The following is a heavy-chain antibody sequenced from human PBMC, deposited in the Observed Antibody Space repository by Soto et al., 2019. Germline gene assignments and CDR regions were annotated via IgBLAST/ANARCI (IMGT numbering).Heavy chain of an antibody. CDR2: IYYSGST. D-gene: IGHD3-10*02. CDR1: GGSISSSSYY. J-gene: IGHJ4*02. Sequence: PSETLSLTCTVSGGSISSSSYYWGWIRQPPGKGLEWIGSIYYSGSTYYNPSLKSRVTISVDTSKNQFSLKLSSVTAADTAVYYCARHGKHAMIGNYWGQGTLGTVSS. V-gene: IGHV4-39*01. CDR3: ARHGKHAMIGNY.